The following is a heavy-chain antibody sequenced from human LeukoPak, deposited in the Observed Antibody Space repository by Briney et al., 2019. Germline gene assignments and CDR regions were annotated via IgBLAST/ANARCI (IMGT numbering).Heavy chain of an antibody. V-gene: IGHV1-8*01. Sequence: ASVKVSCKASGYTFTSYDINWVRQATGQGLEWMGWMNPNSGNTGYAQKFQGRVTMTRNTSISTAYMELSSLRSEDTAAYYCARAPVVPAASGHYYYYMDVWGKGTTVTVSS. D-gene: IGHD2-2*01. J-gene: IGHJ6*03. CDR3: ARAPVVPAASGHYYYYMDV. CDR1: GYTFTSYD. CDR2: MNPNSGNT.